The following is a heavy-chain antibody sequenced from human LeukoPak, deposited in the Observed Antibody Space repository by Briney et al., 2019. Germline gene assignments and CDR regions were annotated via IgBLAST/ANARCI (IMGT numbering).Heavy chain of an antibody. V-gene: IGHV1-8*02. CDR2: MNPNSGNT. CDR3: ARGLRYSSGWYWAMSFSPDYYYYMDV. D-gene: IGHD6-19*01. J-gene: IGHJ6*03. CDR1: GYTFTGYY. Sequence: ASVKVSCKASGYTFTGYYMHWVRQAPGQGLEWMGWMNPNSGNTGYAQKFQGRVTMTRNTSISTAYMELSSLRSEDTAVYYCARGLRYSSGWYWAMSFSPDYYYYMDVWGKGTTVTISS.